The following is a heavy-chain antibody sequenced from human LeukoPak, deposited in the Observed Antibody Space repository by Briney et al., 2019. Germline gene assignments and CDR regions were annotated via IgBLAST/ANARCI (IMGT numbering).Heavy chain of an antibody. V-gene: IGHV4-34*01. CDR1: GGSFSGYY. CDR2: INHSGST. J-gene: IGHJ4*02. D-gene: IGHD1-26*01. CDR3: ARDVSGNSDY. Sequence: PSETLSLTCAVYGGSFSGYYWSWIRQPPGKGLEWIGEINHSGSTNYNPSLKSRVTMSVDTSKNQFSLKLSSVTAADTAVYYCARDVSGNSDYWGQGTLVTVSS.